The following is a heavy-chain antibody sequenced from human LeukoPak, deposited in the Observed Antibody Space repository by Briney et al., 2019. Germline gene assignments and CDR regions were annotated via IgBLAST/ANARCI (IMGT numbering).Heavy chain of an antibody. V-gene: IGHV3-74*01. D-gene: IGHD4-17*01. CDR2: INSDGSST. CDR3: ARDTDYGDYLAYFDY. CDR1: GFTFSSYG. Sequence: PGRSLRLSCAASGFTFSSYGMHWVRQAPGKGLVWVSRINSDGSSTSYADSVKGRFTISRDNAKNTLYLQMNSLRAEDTAVYYCARDTDYGDYLAYFDYWGQGTLVTVSS. J-gene: IGHJ4*02.